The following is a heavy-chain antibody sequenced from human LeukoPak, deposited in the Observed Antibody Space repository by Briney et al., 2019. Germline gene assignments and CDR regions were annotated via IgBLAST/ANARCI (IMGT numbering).Heavy chain of an antibody. V-gene: IGHV1-2*02. J-gene: IGHJ6*03. CDR1: GYTFTGYY. CDR2: INPNSGGT. Sequence: GASVKVSCKASGYTFTGYYMHWVRQAPGQGLEWMGWINPNSGGTNYAQKFQGRVTMTRDTSISTAYMELSRLRSDDTAVYYCARDHSYGYYYYYMDVWGKGTTVTVSS. CDR3: ARDHSYGYYYYYMDV. D-gene: IGHD5-18*01.